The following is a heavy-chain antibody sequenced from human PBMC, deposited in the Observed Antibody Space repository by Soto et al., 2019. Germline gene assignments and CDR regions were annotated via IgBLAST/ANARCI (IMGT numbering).Heavy chain of an antibody. CDR3: ASSWYCGGMDV. CDR2: ISYDGSNK. CDR1: GFTFSSYA. Sequence: QVQLVESGGGVVQPGRSLRLSCAASGFTFSSYAMHWFRQAPGKGLEWVAVISYDGSNKYYADSVKGRFTISRDNSKNTLYLQMNSLRAEDTAVYSCASSWYCGGMDVWVQGTTVTVSS. D-gene: IGHD6-13*01. V-gene: IGHV3-30-3*01. J-gene: IGHJ6*02.